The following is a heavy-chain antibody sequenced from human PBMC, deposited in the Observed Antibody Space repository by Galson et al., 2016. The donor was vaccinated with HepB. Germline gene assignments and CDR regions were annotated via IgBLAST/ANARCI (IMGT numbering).Heavy chain of an antibody. CDR2: IYSGGST. D-gene: IGHD1-20*01. Sequence: SLRLSCAAYQFTFSDFAMSWVRQAPGKGLEWVSLIYSGGSTYYADSVKGRFTISRDNSKNTLYLQMNSLRAEDTAVYYCASMTGTTPGGYWGQGTLVTVSS. V-gene: IGHV3-53*01. CDR1: QFTFSDFA. J-gene: IGHJ4*02. CDR3: ASMTGTTPGGY.